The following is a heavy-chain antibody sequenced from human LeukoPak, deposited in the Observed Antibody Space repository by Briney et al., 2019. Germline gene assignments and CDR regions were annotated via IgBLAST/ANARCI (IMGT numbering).Heavy chain of an antibody. J-gene: IGHJ4*02. D-gene: IGHD5-12*01. CDR1: GFTFSSYG. V-gene: IGHV3-30*02. CDR2: IWSNGNNR. CDR3: AKARGYSGYDYSYMDY. Sequence: GXSLRLSCAASGFTFSSYGMHWVRQAPGKGLEWVAVIWSNGNNRYYADSVKGRFTISRDNSKNTLYLQMNSLRAEDTAVYYCAKARGYSGYDYSYMDYWGQGTLVTVSS.